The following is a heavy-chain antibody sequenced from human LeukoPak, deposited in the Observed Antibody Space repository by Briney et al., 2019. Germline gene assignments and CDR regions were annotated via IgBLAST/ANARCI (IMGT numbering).Heavy chain of an antibody. D-gene: IGHD3-3*01. CDR2: MNPKSDNT. Sequence: GASVNVSCKASGYTFTSYDINLVRQATGQGLEWMGGMNPKSDNTGYAQKFQGRVTMTRNTSISTAYMELSSLRSEDTAVYYCAGSLRSSYYDFWSGYINWFDPWGQGTLVTVSS. CDR1: GYTFTSYD. V-gene: IGHV1-8*01. CDR3: AGSLRSSYYDFWSGYINWFDP. J-gene: IGHJ5*02.